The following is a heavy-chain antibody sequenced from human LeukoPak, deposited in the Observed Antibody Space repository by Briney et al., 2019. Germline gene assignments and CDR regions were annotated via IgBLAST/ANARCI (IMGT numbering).Heavy chain of an antibody. D-gene: IGHD3-22*01. CDR2: ISGSGGTT. CDR3: AKVEVYSSGRIWYYFDY. V-gene: IGHV3-23*01. J-gene: IGHJ4*02. Sequence: GGSLRLSCAASGFTFSSYAMNWVRQAPGKGLEWVSSISGSGGTTYYAGSVKGRFTISRDNSKNTLYLQMNSLRAEDTAVYYCAKVEVYSSGRIWYYFDYWGQGTLVTVSS. CDR1: GFTFSSYA.